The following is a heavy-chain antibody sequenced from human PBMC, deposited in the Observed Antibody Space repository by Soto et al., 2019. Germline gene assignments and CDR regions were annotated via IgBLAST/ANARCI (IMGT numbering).Heavy chain of an antibody. V-gene: IGHV5-51*01. CDR2: IYTGDSDT. Sequence: RGEALKIFCKGFGYSFTSYCIGLVRQMSGKGLEWMGIIYTGDSDTRYSPSFQGQVTISADKYISTAYLKWSSLKASYTAMYYCARLSLGSGYYIDYWGQGTLVTVSS. CDR3: ARLSLGSGYYIDY. J-gene: IGHJ4*02. CDR1: GYSFTSYC. D-gene: IGHD3-22*01.